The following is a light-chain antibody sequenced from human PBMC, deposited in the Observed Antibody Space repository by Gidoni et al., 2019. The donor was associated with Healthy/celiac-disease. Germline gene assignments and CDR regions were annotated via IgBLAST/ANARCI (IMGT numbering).Light chain of an antibody. Sequence: DIQTTQSLSSLSASVGYRVTITCQASQDISNYVNWYQQKPGKAPTLLIYDASNLEAGVPSRFSGSGSGTDFTFTISSLQPEDIATYYCQQYDNLLITFGHGTQLDIK. J-gene: IGKJ5*01. CDR2: DAS. CDR1: QDISNY. V-gene: IGKV1-33*01. CDR3: QQYDNLLIT.